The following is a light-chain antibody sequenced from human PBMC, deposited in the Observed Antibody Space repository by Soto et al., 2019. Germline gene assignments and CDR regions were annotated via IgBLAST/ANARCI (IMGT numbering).Light chain of an antibody. CDR2: EVS. Sequence: QSVLTQAASVSGSPGQSVTISCTGTSGDVGGYYYVSWYQLLPGKAPKLLISEVSNRPSGVSNRFSGSKSGNTASLTISGLQAEDEADYYCSSYTAGGTIFGTGTKLTVL. J-gene: IGLJ1*01. CDR1: SGDVGGYYY. V-gene: IGLV2-14*01. CDR3: SSYTAGGTI.